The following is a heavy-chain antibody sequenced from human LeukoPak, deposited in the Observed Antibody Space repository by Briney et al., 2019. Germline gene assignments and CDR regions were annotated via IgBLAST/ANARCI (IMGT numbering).Heavy chain of an antibody. CDR2: TRNRANSYST. Sequence: GGSLRLSCAASGFTFSDYYMDWGRQAPGKGLEWVARTRNRANSYSTEYAASVKGRFTISRDESQNSLYLQMNSLKTEDTAVYYCTRYQLPQRFFDYWGQGSLVTVST. J-gene: IGHJ4*02. V-gene: IGHV3-72*01. D-gene: IGHD2-2*01. CDR1: GFTFSDYY. CDR3: TRYQLPQRFFDY.